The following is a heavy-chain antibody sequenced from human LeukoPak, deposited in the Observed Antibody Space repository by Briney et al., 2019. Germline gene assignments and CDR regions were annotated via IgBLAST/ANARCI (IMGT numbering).Heavy chain of an antibody. CDR2: INPNGGNT. CDR1: GYTFSNYY. J-gene: IGHJ4*02. D-gene: IGHD3-9*01. Sequence: ASVTVSCKASGYTFSNYYFHWVRQAPGQGLRWMGIINPNGGNTNYAQKFQDRDTMIRDTSTSTVYMELSSLRSEDTAVYYCASGVYDTNFDYWGQGTLVTVSS. CDR3: ASGVYDTNFDY. V-gene: IGHV1-46*01.